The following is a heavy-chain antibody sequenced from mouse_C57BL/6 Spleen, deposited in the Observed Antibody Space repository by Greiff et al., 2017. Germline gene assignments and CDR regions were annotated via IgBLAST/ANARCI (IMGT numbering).Heavy chain of an antibody. CDR2: IWSGGST. CDR1: GFSFTSYG. Sequence: VQRVESGPGLVQPSQSLSITCTVSGFSFTSYGVHWVRQSPGKGLEWLGVIWSGGSTDYNAAFISRLSISKDNSKSQVFFKMNSLQADDTAIYYCARLLLGYAMDYWGQGTSVTVSS. CDR3: ARLLLGYAMDY. J-gene: IGHJ4*01. D-gene: IGHD2-12*01. V-gene: IGHV2-2*01.